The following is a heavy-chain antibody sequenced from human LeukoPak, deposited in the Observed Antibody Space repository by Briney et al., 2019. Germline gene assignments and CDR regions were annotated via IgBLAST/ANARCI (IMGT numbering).Heavy chain of an antibody. CDR3: AKDSHGGAVAGHFDY. Sequence: GGSLRLSCAASGFTFDDYTMHWVRQAPGKGLEWVSLISWDGGSTYYADSVKGRFTISRDNSKNSLNLQMNSLRTEDTALYYCAKDSHGGAVAGHFDYWGQGTLVTVSS. J-gene: IGHJ4*02. D-gene: IGHD6-19*01. CDR2: ISWDGGST. CDR1: GFTFDDYT. V-gene: IGHV3-43*01.